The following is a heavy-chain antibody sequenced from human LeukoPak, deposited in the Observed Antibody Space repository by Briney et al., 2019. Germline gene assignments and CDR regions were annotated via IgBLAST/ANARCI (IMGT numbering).Heavy chain of an antibody. V-gene: IGHV1-8*01. CDR1: GYTFTSYD. D-gene: IGHD3-22*01. CDR3: ARDWLSPSDSSGYYHYYCMDV. CDR2: MNPNSGNT. Sequence: ASVKVSCKASGYTFTSYDINWVRQATGQGLEWMGWMNPNSGNTGYAQKFQGRVTMTRNTSISTAYMELSSLRSEDTAVYYCARDWLSPSDSSGYYHYYCMDVWGQGTTVTVSS. J-gene: IGHJ6*02.